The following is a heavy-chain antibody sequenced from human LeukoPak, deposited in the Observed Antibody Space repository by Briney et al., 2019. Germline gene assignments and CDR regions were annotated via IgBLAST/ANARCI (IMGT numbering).Heavy chain of an antibody. Sequence: ASVKVSCKASGYTSTSYDINWVRQATGQGLEWMGWMNPNSGNTGYAQKFQGRVTMTRNTSISTAYMELSSLRSEDTAVYYCARGKYDYGGNPEWFDPWGQGTLVTVSS. V-gene: IGHV1-8*01. D-gene: IGHD4-23*01. CDR3: ARGKYDYGGNPEWFDP. CDR2: MNPNSGNT. CDR1: GYTSTSYD. J-gene: IGHJ5*02.